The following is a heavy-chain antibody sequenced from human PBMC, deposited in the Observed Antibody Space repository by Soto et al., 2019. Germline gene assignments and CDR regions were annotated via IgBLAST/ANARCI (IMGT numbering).Heavy chain of an antibody. CDR1: GYTFTSYY. CDR2: INPSGGST. J-gene: IGHJ6*02. CDR3: ARDQGLHYYYYGKDV. V-gene: IGHV1-46*01. Sequence: GASVKVSCKASGYTFTSYYMHWVRQAPGQGLEWMGIINPSGGSTSYAQKFQGRVTMTRDTSTSTVYMELSSLRSEDTAVYYCARDQGLHYYYYGKDVWGQGTTVTVSS. D-gene: IGHD2-15*01.